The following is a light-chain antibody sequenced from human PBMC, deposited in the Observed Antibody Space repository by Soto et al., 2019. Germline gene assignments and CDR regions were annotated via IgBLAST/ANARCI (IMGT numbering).Light chain of an antibody. CDR1: HFISTNY. J-gene: IGKJ1*01. CDR3: QQYATSPTWT. V-gene: IGKV3-20*01. CDR2: GTS. Sequence: EFVLTQSPVTLSLSPGERATLSCRASHFISTNYLAWYQQRSGQAPRLLIYGTSTRATGIPDRFSGSESGTDFTLTISRLEPEDFAVYFCQQYATSPTWTFGHGTKVES.